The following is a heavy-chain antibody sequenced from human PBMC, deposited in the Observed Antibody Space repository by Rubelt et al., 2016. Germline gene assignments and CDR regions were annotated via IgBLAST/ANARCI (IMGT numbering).Heavy chain of an antibody. D-gene: IGHD1-26*01. CDR1: GGSISSSSYY. V-gene: IGHV4-39*01. Sequence: QLQLQESGPGLVKPSETLSLTCTVSGGSISSSSYYWGWIRQPPGKGLEWIGSIYYSGSTYYNPSLKSRATIAVDTSKNQFSLKLSSVTAADTAVYYCARALELIVDAFDIWGQGTMVTVSS. CDR2: IYYSGST. CDR3: ARALELIVDAFDI. J-gene: IGHJ3*02.